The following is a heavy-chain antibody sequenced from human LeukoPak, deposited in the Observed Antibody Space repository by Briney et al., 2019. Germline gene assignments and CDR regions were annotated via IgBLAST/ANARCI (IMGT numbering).Heavy chain of an antibody. D-gene: IGHD3-22*01. CDR3: ARDRGRYYYDSSGYSY. CDR2: INLSGGSR. Sequence: ASVKVSCKASGYTFISYYMHWVRQAPGQGREWMGIINLSGGSRSYARKFQGRVTMTRDTSTSTVYIELSSLRSEDTAVYYCARDRGRYYYDSSGYSYWGQGTLVTVSS. CDR1: GYTFISYY. V-gene: IGHV1-46*01. J-gene: IGHJ4*02.